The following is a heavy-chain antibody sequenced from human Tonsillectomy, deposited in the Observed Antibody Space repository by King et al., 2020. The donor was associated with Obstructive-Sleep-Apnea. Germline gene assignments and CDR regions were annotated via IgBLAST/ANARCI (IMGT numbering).Heavy chain of an antibody. CDR1: GFSLSTSYMS. CDR3: ARNGGRYPDVDAFDI. V-gene: IGHV2-70*11. Sequence: TLKESGPALVKPTQTLTLTCTFFGFSLSTSYMSVSWIRQPPGKALEWLARLAWDGDKYYSTSLKSRLTISKDTSKNQVVLTMTNMDPVDTASYFCARNGGRYPDVDAFDIWGQGTLVTVSS. D-gene: IGHD1-26*01. J-gene: IGHJ3*02. CDR2: LAWDGDK.